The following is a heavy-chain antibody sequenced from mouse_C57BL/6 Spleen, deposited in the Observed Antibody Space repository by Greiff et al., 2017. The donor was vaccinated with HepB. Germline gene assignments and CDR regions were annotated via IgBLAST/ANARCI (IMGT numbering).Heavy chain of an antibody. CDR3: ARGHYDYLSYWYFDV. V-gene: IGHV3-8*01. CDR1: GYSITSDY. J-gene: IGHJ1*03. D-gene: IGHD2-4*01. Sequence: EVKLQESGPGLAKPSQTLSLTCSVTGYSITSDYWNWIRKFPGNKLEYMGYISYSGSTYYNPSLKSRISITRDTSKNQYYLQLNSVTTEDTATYYCARGHYDYLSYWYFDVWGTGTTVTVSS. CDR2: ISYSGST.